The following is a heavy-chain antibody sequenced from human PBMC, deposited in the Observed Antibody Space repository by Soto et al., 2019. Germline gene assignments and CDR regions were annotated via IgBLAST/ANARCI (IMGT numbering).Heavy chain of an antibody. CDR2: IIPIFGTA. D-gene: IGHD3-16*01. V-gene: IGHV1-69*06. J-gene: IGHJ4*02. CDR3: ARGVKTASLKSLGVY. CDR1: GGTFSSYA. Sequence: QVQLVQSGAEVKKPGSSVKVSCKASGGTFSSYAISWVRQAPGQGLEWMGGIIPIFGTANYAQKFQGRVTMTRNTSISTAYMELSSLRSEDTAVYYCARGVKTASLKSLGVYWGQGTLVTVSS.